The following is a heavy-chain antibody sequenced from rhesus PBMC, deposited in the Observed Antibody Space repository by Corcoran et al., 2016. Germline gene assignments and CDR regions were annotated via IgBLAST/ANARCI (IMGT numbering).Heavy chain of an antibody. CDR3: AREGDSNYWYFDL. D-gene: IGHD4-23*01. Sequence: VQMVHPEAELPKPGATANLSCKASGYPSPHHYLTSLRPTPAPGLECMGGLDTEDCEEDYAQKVQDIVTITADISTDTAYMELSSLRSEDTAVYYCAREGDSNYWYFDLWGPGTPITISS. CDR2: LDTEDCEE. J-gene: IGHJ2*01. CDR1: GYPSPHHY. V-gene: IGHV1-111*02.